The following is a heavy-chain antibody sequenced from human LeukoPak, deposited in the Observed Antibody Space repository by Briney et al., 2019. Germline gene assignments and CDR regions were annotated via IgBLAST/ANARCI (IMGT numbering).Heavy chain of an antibody. CDR1: GFTFSSYA. Sequence: GGSLRLSCAASGFTFSSYAMSWVRQAPGKGLEWVSAISGSGGSTYYADSVKGRFTISRDNSKNTLYLQMNSLRAEDTAVYYCAKYQGWGGTSWGYALDIWHQGKMVTVFS. D-gene: IGHD3-16*01. CDR2: ISGSGGST. CDR3: AKYQGWGGTSWGYALDI. V-gene: IGHV3-23*01. J-gene: IGHJ3*02.